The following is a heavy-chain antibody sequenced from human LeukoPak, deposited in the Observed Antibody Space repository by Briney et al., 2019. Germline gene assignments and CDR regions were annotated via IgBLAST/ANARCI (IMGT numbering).Heavy chain of an antibody. CDR3: ERIRGDYYDSSGYYYYYYGMDV. CDR1: GFTFSSYS. J-gene: IGHJ6*02. Sequence: PGGSLRLSCAASGFTFSSYSMNWVRQAPGKGLEWVSSISSSSSYIYYADSVKGRFTISRDNAKNSLYLQMNSLRADDTAVYYCERIRGDYYDSSGYYYYYYGMDVWGQGTTVTVSS. CDR2: ISSSSSYI. V-gene: IGHV3-21*01. D-gene: IGHD3-22*01.